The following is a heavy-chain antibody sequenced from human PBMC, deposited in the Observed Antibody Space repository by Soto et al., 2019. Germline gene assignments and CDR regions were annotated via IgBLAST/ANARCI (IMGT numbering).Heavy chain of an antibody. V-gene: IGHV3-23*01. CDR2: ISGSGGST. CDR1: GFTFSSYA. CDR3: AKLYDYVWAYYYYYYGMDV. J-gene: IGHJ6*02. Sequence: PGGSLRLSCAASGFTFSSYAMSWVRQAPGKGLEWVSAISGSGGSTYYADSVKGRFTISRDNSKNTLYLQMNSLRAEDTAVYYCAKLYDYVWAYYYYYYGMDVWGQGTTVTVSS. D-gene: IGHD3-16*01.